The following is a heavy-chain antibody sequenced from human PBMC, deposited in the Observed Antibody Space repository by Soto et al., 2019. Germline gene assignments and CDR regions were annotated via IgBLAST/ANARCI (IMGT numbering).Heavy chain of an antibody. V-gene: IGHV4-59*01. CDR2: IYYSGST. CDR1: GGSISSYY. Sequence: QVQLQESGPGLVKPSETLSLTCTVSGGSISSYYWSWIRQPPGKGLEWIGYIYYSGSTNYNPSLKSRVTISVDTSKNQFSLKLSSVTAADTAVYYCARVRVPAAPYYYYYYMDVWGKGTTVTVSS. CDR3: ARVRVPAAPYYYYYYMDV. J-gene: IGHJ6*03. D-gene: IGHD2-2*01.